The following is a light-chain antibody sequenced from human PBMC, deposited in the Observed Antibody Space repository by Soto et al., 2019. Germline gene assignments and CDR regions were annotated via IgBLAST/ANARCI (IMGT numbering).Light chain of an antibody. CDR3: MQALQTPT. J-gene: IGKJ3*01. Sequence: DIVMTQSPLSLTVTPGDPASISCRSSQSLLHTNGHTYLDWYLQKPGQSPQLLIYLGSNRASGVPDRCSGSGSGTDFSLKISRVEAEDVGVYYCMQALQTPTFGPGTKVDIK. CDR2: LGS. CDR1: QSLLHTNGHTY. V-gene: IGKV2-28*01.